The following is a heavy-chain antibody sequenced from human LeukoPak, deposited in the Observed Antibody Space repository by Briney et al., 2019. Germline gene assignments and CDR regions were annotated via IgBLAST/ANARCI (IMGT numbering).Heavy chain of an antibody. J-gene: IGHJ4*02. CDR3: VSGFLQWLY. CDR1: GFRFSSYW. CDR2: INPDGSNM. D-gene: IGHD3-3*01. Sequence: GGSLRLSCAASGFRFSSYWMSWVRQAPGKGLEWVANINPDGSNMLYVDSVKGRFTISRDNAKNSLYLQMNNLRAEDTAVYFCVSGFLQWLYWGQGTLVTVSS. V-gene: IGHV3-7*01.